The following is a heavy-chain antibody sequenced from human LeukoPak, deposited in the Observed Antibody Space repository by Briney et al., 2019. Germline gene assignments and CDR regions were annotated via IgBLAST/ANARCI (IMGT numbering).Heavy chain of an antibody. CDR1: GFTFSSYG. CDR3: AKEYSGSFSPFPSYFDY. D-gene: IGHD1-26*01. V-gene: IGHV3-23*01. J-gene: IGHJ4*02. Sequence: GGSLRLSCAASGFTFSSYGMSWVRQAPGKGLEWVSAISGSGGSTYYADSVKGRFTISRDNFKNTLYLQMNSLRAEDTAVYYCAKEYSGSFSPFPSYFDYWGQGTLVTVSS. CDR2: ISGSGGST.